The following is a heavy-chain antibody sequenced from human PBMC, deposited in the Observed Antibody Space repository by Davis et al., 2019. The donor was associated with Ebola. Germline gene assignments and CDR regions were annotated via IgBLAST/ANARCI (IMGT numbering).Heavy chain of an antibody. CDR2: IWYDGSNK. CDR3: ARVRCSGGSCYHYYGMDV. J-gene: IGHJ6*04. Sequence: GGSLRLSCAASGFTFSSYGMHWVRQAPGKGLEWVAVIWYDGSNKYYADSVKGRFTISRDNSKNTLYLQMNSLRAEDTAVYYCARVRCSGGSCYHYYGMDVWGKGTTVTVSS. CDR1: GFTFSSYG. D-gene: IGHD2-15*01. V-gene: IGHV3-33*01.